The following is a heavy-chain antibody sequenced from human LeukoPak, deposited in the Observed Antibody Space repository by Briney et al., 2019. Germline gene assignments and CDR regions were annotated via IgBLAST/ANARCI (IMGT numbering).Heavy chain of an antibody. V-gene: IGHV4-34*01. Sequence: SETLSLTCAVYGGSFSGYYWSWVRQPPGKGLEWIGEINHSGSTNYNPSLKSRVTILVDTSKNQFSLKLSSVTAADTAVYYCARGHSPVTTKVSYFQHWGQGTLVTVSS. CDR1: GGSFSGYY. CDR3: ARGHSPVTTKVSYFQH. J-gene: IGHJ1*01. D-gene: IGHD4-17*01. CDR2: INHSGST.